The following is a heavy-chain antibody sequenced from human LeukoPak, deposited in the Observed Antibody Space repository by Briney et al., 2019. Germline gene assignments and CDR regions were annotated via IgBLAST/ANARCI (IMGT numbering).Heavy chain of an antibody. V-gene: IGHV3-23*01. Sequence: GGSLRLSCAASGFTFSSYAMSWVRQAPGKGLEWVSAISGSGGSTYYADSVKGRFTISRDNSKNTLYLQMNSPRAEDTAVYYCAKRMSRGLSYYYGMDVWGQGTTVTVSS. D-gene: IGHD2-15*01. J-gene: IGHJ6*02. CDR2: ISGSGGST. CDR3: AKRMSRGLSYYYGMDV. CDR1: GFTFSSYA.